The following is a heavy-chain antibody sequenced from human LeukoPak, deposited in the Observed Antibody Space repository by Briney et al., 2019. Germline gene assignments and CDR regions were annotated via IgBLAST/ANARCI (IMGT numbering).Heavy chain of an antibody. J-gene: IGHJ3*02. D-gene: IGHD3-22*01. CDR2: IYYSGTT. V-gene: IGHV4-61*01. CDR3: ARGYYDSSGYSNTFDI. Sequence: SETLSLTCTVSGGSVSSGSYYWSWIRQPPGKGLEWIGYIYYSGTTNYNPSLQSRVTISTDTSKNQFSLKLNSVTAADTAVHYCARGYYDSSGYSNTFDIWGQGTMVTVSS. CDR1: GGSVSSGSYY.